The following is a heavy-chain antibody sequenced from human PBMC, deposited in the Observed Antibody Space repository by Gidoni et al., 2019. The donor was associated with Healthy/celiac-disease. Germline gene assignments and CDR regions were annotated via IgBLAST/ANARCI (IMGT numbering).Heavy chain of an antibody. CDR2: IYYSGST. CDR3: ARHVGFFTGWLASSDSGDY. Sequence: QLQLQESGPGLVKPSETLSLTCTVSGGSISSSSYYWGWIRQPPGKGLEWIGSIYYSGSTYYNPSLKSRVTISVDTSKNQFSLKLSSVTAADTAVYYCARHVGFFTGWLASSDSGDYWGQGTLVTVSS. V-gene: IGHV4-39*01. CDR1: GGSISSSSYY. D-gene: IGHD6-19*01. J-gene: IGHJ4*02.